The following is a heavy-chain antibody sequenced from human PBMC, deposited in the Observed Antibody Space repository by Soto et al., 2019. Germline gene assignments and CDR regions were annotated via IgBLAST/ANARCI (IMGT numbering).Heavy chain of an antibody. D-gene: IGHD3-10*01. Sequence: ASVKVSCKASGYTFTSYGSSWVRQAPGQGLEGMGWISAYNGNTNYARKLQGRVTMTTDTSTSTAYMELRSLRSDDTAVYYCARGPPAWNMVRPYLNYYYYGMDVWGQGTTVTVSS. J-gene: IGHJ6*02. CDR2: ISAYNGNT. CDR1: GYTFTSYG. CDR3: ARGPPAWNMVRPYLNYYYYGMDV. V-gene: IGHV1-18*01.